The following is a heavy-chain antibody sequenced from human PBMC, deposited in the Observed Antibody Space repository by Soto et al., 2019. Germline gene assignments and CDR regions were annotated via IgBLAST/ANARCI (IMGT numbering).Heavy chain of an antibody. Sequence: QVHLVQSGAEVKKPGASVKVSCKGSGYAFTTYGITWVRQAPGQGLEWMGWISAHNGNTNYAQKLQGRVTVTRDTSTGTAYMELRRLRSDDTAVYYCARGGYGDYWGQGARVTVSS. CDR3: ARGGYGDY. CDR1: GYAFTTYG. CDR2: ISAHNGNT. V-gene: IGHV1-18*01. J-gene: IGHJ4*02. D-gene: IGHD1-1*01.